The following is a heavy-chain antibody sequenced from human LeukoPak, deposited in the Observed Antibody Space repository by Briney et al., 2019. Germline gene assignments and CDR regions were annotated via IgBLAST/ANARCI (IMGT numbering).Heavy chain of an antibody. CDR1: GGSFSGYY. CDR2: INHSGST. Sequence: SETLSLTCAVYGGSFSGYYWSWIRQPPGKGLEWIGEINHSGSTNYNPSLKSRVTISVDTSKNQFSLKLSSVTAADTAVYYCRSRVGATNALDIWGQGTMVTVSS. V-gene: IGHV4-34*01. J-gene: IGHJ3*02. D-gene: IGHD1-26*01. CDR3: RSRVGATNALDI.